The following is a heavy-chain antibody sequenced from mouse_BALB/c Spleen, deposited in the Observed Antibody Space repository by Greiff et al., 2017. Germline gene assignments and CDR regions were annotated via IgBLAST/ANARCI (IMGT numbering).Heavy chain of an antibody. J-gene: IGHJ3*01. V-gene: IGHV3-2*02. CDR2: ISYSGST. CDR3: ARGFAY. Sequence: EVQLQQSGPGLVKPSQSLSLTCTVTGYSIPSDYAWNWIRQFPGNKLEWMGYISYSGSTSYNPSLKSRISITRDTSKNQFFLQLNSVTTEDTATYYCARGFAYWGQGTLVTVSA. CDR1: GYSIPSDYA.